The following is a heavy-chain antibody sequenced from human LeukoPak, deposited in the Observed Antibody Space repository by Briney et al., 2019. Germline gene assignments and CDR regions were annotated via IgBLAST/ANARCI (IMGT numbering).Heavy chain of an antibody. CDR1: GFTFSSYG. V-gene: IGHV3-23*01. J-gene: IGHJ3*01. Sequence: GGSLRLSCAASGFTFSSYGMTWVRQAPGKGLEWVSAISGSGASTYYADSVKGRFTISRDNSKNTLYLQMNSLRAEDTAVYFCANWLVLGVRGQGTMVSVSS. CDR3: ANWLVLGV. CDR2: ISGSGAST. D-gene: IGHD6-19*01.